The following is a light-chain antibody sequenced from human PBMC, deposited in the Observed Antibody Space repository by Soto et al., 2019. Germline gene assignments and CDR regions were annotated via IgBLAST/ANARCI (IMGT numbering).Light chain of an antibody. V-gene: IGLV1-44*01. CDR2: SNN. CDR1: SFNIGSNT. Sequence: QSVLTQPPSASGTPGQRVTISCSGSSFNIGSNTVNWYQQLPGTAPKLLIYSNNQRPSGVPDQFSGSKSGTSASLAISGLQSEDEADYYCAAWDDSLNGPVFGGGTKLTVL. J-gene: IGLJ2*01. CDR3: AAWDDSLNGPV.